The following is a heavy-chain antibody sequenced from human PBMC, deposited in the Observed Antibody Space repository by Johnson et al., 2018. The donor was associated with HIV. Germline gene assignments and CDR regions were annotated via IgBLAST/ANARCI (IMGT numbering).Heavy chain of an antibody. CDR3: ARDRGRLISYGLDAFDI. J-gene: IGHJ3*02. Sequence: VQLVESGGGLIQPGGSLRLSCAASGFTVSSNYMSWVRQAPGKGLEWVSVIYSAGSTYYADSVKGRFTISRDNAKNSLYLQMNSLRAEDTAVYYCARDRGRLISYGLDAFDIWGKGTMVTVSS. V-gene: IGHV3-53*01. CDR1: GFTVSSNY. CDR2: IYSAGST. D-gene: IGHD5-18*01.